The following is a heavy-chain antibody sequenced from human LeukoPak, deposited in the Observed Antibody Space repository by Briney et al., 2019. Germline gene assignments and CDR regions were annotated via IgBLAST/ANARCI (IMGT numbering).Heavy chain of an antibody. V-gene: IGHV7-4-1*02. D-gene: IGHD1-14*01. CDR1: GYTFTGYY. CDR2: INTNTGNP. Sequence: ASVKVSCKASGYTFTGYYMHWVRQAPGQGLEWMGWINTNTGNPTYAQGFTGRFVFSLDTSVSTAYLQISSLKAEDTAVYYCARSKVFLGSEPLDYWGQGTLVTVSS. CDR3: ARSKVFLGSEPLDY. J-gene: IGHJ4*02.